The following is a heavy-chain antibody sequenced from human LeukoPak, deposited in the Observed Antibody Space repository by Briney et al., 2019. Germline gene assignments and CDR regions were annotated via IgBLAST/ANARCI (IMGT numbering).Heavy chain of an antibody. J-gene: IGHJ4*02. CDR3: AKELVVVTHYYFDY. V-gene: IGHV3-74*01. Sequence: PGGSLRLSCAASGFTFSSYWMHWVRQAPGKGLVWVSRINSDGSSTSYADSVKGRFTISRDNAKNSLYLQMNSLRAEDTAVYYCAKELVVVTHYYFDYWGQGTLVTVSS. CDR1: GFTFSSYW. D-gene: IGHD3-22*01. CDR2: INSDGSST.